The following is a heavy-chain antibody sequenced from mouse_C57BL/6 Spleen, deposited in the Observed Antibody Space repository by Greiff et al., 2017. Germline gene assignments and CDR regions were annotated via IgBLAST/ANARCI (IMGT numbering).Heavy chain of an antibody. V-gene: IGHV1-53*01. CDR2: INPSNGGT. D-gene: IGHD1-1*01. CDR3: ARSATVVVRYWYFDV. Sequence: QVQLKQSGTELVKPGASVKLSCKASGYTFTSYWMHWVKQRPGQGLEWIGNINPSNGGTNYNEKFKSKATLTVDKSSSTAYMQLSSLTSEDSAVYYCARSATVVVRYWYFDVWGTGTTVTVSS. CDR1: GYTFTSYW. J-gene: IGHJ1*03.